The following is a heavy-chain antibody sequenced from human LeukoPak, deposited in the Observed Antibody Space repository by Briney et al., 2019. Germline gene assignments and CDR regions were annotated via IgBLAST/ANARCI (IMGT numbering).Heavy chain of an antibody. J-gene: IGHJ3*02. CDR1: GFSFDDHT. Sequence: QPGGSLRLSCAASGFSFDDHTMNWVRHAPGKGLEWVSLITWDGGTTYNADSVKGRCTISRDNIKYSLYLQMNSLRTEDTALYYCARSTAMVTWGSFDIWGQGTLVTVSS. V-gene: IGHV3-43*01. D-gene: IGHD5-18*01. CDR2: ITWDGGTT. CDR3: ARSTAMVTWGSFDI.